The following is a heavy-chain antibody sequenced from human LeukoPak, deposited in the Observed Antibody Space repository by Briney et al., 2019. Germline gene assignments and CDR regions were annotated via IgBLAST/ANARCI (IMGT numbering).Heavy chain of an antibody. Sequence: GGSLRLSCAASGFTFSSYSMNWVRQAPGKGLEWVSGISWNSGSIGYADSVKGRFTISRDNAKNSLYLQMNSLRAEDTALYYCAKDNYYGSGSHWGQGTMVTVSS. J-gene: IGHJ3*01. V-gene: IGHV3-9*01. D-gene: IGHD3-10*01. CDR1: GFTFSSYS. CDR2: ISWNSGSI. CDR3: AKDNYYGSGSH.